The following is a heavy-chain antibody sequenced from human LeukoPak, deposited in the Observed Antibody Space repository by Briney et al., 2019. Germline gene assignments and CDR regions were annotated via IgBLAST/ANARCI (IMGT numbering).Heavy chain of an antibody. J-gene: IGHJ6*02. CDR3: ANHGVYSGSYSMDV. CDR2: FGNSA. D-gene: IGHD1-26*01. Sequence: GGSLRLSCAASGFTFSRYAMSWVRQAPGKGLEWVSTFGNSAHYADSVKGRFTISRDNSKNTLYLQMNSLRVDDTAVYYCANHGVYSGSYSMDVWGQGTTVIVSS. CDR1: GFTFSRYA. V-gene: IGHV3-23*01.